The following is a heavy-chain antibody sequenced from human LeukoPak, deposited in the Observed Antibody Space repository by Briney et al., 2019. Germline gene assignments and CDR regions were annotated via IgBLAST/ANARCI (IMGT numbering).Heavy chain of an antibody. J-gene: IGHJ4*02. V-gene: IGHV3-30-3*01. CDR1: GFTFSSYA. Sequence: GGSLRLSCAASGFTFSSYAMHWVRQAPGKGLEWVAVISYDGSNKYYADSVKGRFTISRDNSKNTLYLQMNSLRAEDTAVYYCAKGGDTAMVTGHWGQGTLVTVSS. D-gene: IGHD5-18*01. CDR3: AKGGDTAMVTGH. CDR2: ISYDGSNK.